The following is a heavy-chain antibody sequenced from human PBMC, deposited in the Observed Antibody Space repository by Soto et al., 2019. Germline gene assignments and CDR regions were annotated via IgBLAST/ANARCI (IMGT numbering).Heavy chain of an antibody. CDR3: GRVGYGYNAFDP. J-gene: IGHJ5*02. CDR1: GGSISSGGYY. CDR2: IYYSGST. V-gene: IGHV4-31*03. Sequence: QVQLQESGPGLVKPSQTLSLTCTVSGGSISSGGYYWSWIRHHPGKGLEWIGYIYYSGSTYYNPSLKRRVIISVDTSKNQCSLKLRSVTAADTAVYYFGRVGYGYNAFDPWGQGTLVTVFS. D-gene: IGHD5-12*01.